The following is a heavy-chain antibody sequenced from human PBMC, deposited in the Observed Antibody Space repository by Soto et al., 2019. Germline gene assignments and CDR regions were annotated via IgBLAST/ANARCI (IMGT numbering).Heavy chain of an antibody. V-gene: IGHV3-33*01. Sequence: AGGSLRLSCAASGFTFSSYGMHWVHQAPGKGLEWVAVIWYDGSNKYYADSVKGRFTISRDNSKNTLYLQMNSLRAEDTAVYYCARDRGWPNYFDYWGQGTLVTVSS. CDR3: ARDRGWPNYFDY. D-gene: IGHD6-19*01. CDR1: GFTFSSYG. CDR2: IWYDGSNK. J-gene: IGHJ4*02.